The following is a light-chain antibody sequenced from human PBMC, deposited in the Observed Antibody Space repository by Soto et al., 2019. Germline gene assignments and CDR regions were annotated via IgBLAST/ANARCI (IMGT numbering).Light chain of an antibody. CDR3: MQALQTRT. CDR1: QSLLHSNGYNY. CDR2: FVS. V-gene: IGKV2-28*01. Sequence: DIVMTQSPLSLSVTPGEPASISCRSSQSLLHSNGYNYLDWYLQKPGQSQQLLIYFVSNRASGVPDRFSGSGSGTDFTLKISRVEPEDVGVYYCMQALQTRTFGQGTKVEIK. J-gene: IGKJ1*01.